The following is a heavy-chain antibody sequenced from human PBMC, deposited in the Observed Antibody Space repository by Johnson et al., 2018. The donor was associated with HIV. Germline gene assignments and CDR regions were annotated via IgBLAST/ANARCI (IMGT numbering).Heavy chain of an antibody. Sequence: VQLVESGGGLVKPGGSLRLSCAASGFTFSDYYMSWIRQAPGKGLEWVANIKQDGSEKYYVDSVKGRFTISRDNAKNSLYLQMNSLRAEDTAVYYCARAGEWEPTDDAFDIWGQGKMVTVSS. CDR3: ARAGEWEPTDDAFDI. D-gene: IGHD1-26*01. J-gene: IGHJ3*02. V-gene: IGHV3-7*03. CDR1: GFTFSDYY. CDR2: IKQDGSEK.